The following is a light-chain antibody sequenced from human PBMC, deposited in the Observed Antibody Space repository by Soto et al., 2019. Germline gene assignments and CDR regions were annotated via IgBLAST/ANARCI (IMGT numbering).Light chain of an antibody. J-gene: IGLJ1*01. CDR1: SSDVGSYNL. CDR3: CSYAGSSPYV. Sequence: QSALTQPGSGSGSRGQSITFSWTGTSSDVGSYNLVSWYQQHPGKAPKLMIYEGSKRPSGVSNRFSGSKSGNTASLTISGLQAEDEADYYCCSYAGSSPYVFGTGTKVTVL. V-gene: IGLV2-23*01. CDR2: EGS.